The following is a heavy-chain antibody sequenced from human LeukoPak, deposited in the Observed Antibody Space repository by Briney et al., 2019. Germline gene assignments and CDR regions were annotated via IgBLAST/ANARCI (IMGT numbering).Heavy chain of an antibody. D-gene: IGHD3-10*01. CDR2: ISGGGDST. CDR1: GFTFSTYG. Sequence: GGSLRLSCAVSGFTFSTYGMSWVRQAPGKGLEWVPTISGGGDSTYYADSAKGRFTISRDNSKNTLYLQMNSLRAEDTAVYYCAKDHGSLGSQLNWGQGTLVIVSS. V-gene: IGHV3-23*01. CDR3: AKDHGSLGSQLN. J-gene: IGHJ4*02.